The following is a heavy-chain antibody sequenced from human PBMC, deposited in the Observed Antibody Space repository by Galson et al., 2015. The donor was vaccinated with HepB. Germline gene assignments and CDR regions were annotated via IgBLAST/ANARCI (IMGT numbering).Heavy chain of an antibody. CDR3: ASRDGYNHWAYYYGMGV. D-gene: IGHD5-24*01. CDR1: GGTFSSYA. J-gene: IGHJ6*02. V-gene: IGHV1-69*04. Sequence: SVKVSCKASGGTFSSYAISWVRQAPGQGLEWMGRIIPILGIVNYAQKFQGRVTITADKSTSTAYMELSSLRSEDTAVYYCASRDGYNHWAYYYGMGVWGQGTTVTVSS. CDR2: IIPILGIV.